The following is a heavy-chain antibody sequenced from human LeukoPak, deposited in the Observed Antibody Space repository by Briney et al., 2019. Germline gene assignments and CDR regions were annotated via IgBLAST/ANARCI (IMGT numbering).Heavy chain of an antibody. CDR2: IYYSGST. CDR1: GGSISNYY. V-gene: IGHV4-59*01. J-gene: IGHJ6*03. Sequence: SETLSLTCTVSGGSISNYYWNWIRQPPGKGLEWIGYIYYSGSTNYNPSLKSRVTISVDTSKNQFSLKLSSVTAADTAVYYCARLKITGTTSEYYYYYYMDVWGKGTTVTVSS. D-gene: IGHD1-20*01. CDR3: ARLKITGTTSEYYYYYYMDV.